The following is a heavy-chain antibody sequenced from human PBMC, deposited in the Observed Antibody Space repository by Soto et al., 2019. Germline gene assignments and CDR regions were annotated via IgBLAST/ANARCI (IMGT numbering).Heavy chain of an antibody. CDR3: ARAARITIFGVVIMEHNWFDP. D-gene: IGHD3-3*01. Sequence: ASVKVSCKASGYTFTSYDINWVRQATGQGLEWMGWMNPNSGNTGYAQKFQGRVTMTRNTSISTAYMELSSLRSEDTAVYYCARAARITIFGVVIMEHNWFDPWGQGTLVTVSS. V-gene: IGHV1-8*01. CDR2: MNPNSGNT. J-gene: IGHJ5*02. CDR1: GYTFTSYD.